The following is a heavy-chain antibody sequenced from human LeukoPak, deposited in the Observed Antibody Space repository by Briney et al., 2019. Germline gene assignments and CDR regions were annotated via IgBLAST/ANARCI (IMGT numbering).Heavy chain of an antibody. CDR3: ARDGGYSYGYQYYFDY. J-gene: IGHJ4*02. D-gene: IGHD5-18*01. CDR1: GGTFSSYA. Sequence: GASVKVSCKASGGTFSSYAISWVRQAPGQGLEWMGGIIPFFGTANYAQKFQGRVTITTDESTSTAYMELSSLRSEDTAVYYCARDGGYSYGYQYYFDYWGQGTLVTVSS. V-gene: IGHV1-69*05. CDR2: IIPFFGTA.